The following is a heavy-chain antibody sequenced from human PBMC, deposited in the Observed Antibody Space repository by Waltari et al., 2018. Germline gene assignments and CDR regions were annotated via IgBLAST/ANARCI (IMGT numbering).Heavy chain of an antibody. V-gene: IGHV4-59*01. Sequence: QVQLQESGPGLVKPSETLSLTCAVSGGSINSYYWSWIRQPPGKGLGWIGHIHYSGRTTDRASLRSRLSISLDTSKNQFSLKLRSVSAADTAIYYCARLTGYSQESFFDHWGQGALITVSS. CDR1: GGSINSYY. D-gene: IGHD3-9*01. CDR3: ARLTGYSQESFFDH. J-gene: IGHJ4*02. CDR2: IHYSGRT.